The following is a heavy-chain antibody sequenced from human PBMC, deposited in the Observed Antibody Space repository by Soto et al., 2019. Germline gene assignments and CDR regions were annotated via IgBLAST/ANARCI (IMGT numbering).Heavy chain of an antibody. CDR3: ARDDSADYEIDY. J-gene: IGHJ4*02. V-gene: IGHV3-30-3*01. Sequence: QVQLVESGGGVVQPGRSLRLSCAASGFTFSSYAMHWVRQAPGKGLEWVAVISYDGSNKYYADSVKGRFTISRDNSKNTLYLQMNSLRAEDTAVYYCARDDSADYEIDYWGQGTLVTVSS. D-gene: IGHD4-17*01. CDR1: GFTFSSYA. CDR2: ISYDGSNK.